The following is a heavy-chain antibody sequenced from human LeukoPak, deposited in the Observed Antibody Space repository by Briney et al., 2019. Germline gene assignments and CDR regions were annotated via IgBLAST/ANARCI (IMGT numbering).Heavy chain of an antibody. Sequence: WASVRVSCKASGYTFTGYYMNWVRQAPGQGLEWLGSINPNSGDTKYAQKFLGRVTMTSDTSINTGYMALSSLTSDDTAVYYCARKSTVRRTSEFDYWGQGSLVTVSS. CDR1: GYTFTGYY. CDR2: INPNSGDT. J-gene: IGHJ4*02. V-gene: IGHV1-2*02. D-gene: IGHD3-10*02. CDR3: ARKSTVRRTSEFDY.